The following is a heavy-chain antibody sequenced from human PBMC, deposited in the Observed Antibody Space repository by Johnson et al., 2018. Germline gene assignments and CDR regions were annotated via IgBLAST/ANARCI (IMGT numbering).Heavy chain of an antibody. V-gene: IGHV3-23*04. D-gene: IGHD6-19*01. CDR3: AKDVTAVAGSDW. CDR2: INPDSRNT. J-gene: IGHJ4*02. Sequence: EVQLVESGGGLVQPGGSLRLSCVASGFTFSSYPMSWVRQVPGKGLEWVSTINPDSRNTHNADSVRGRFAISRDNSKNTLFLQMDSLRDEDTAIYYCAKDVTAVAGSDWWGQGTLVTVSS. CDR1: GFTFSSYP.